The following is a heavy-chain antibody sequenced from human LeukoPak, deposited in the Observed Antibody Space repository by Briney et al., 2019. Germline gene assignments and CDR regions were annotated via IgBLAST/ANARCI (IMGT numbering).Heavy chain of an antibody. J-gene: IGHJ5*02. CDR1: GFTVSSNY. Sequence: GGSLRLSCAASGFTVSSNYMSWVRQAPGKGLEWVSVIYSGGSTYYADSVKGRFTISRDNSKNTLYLQMNSLRAEDTAVYYCAKESSSSWYLTRWFDPWGQGTLVSVSS. V-gene: IGHV3-53*01. CDR3: AKESSSSWYLTRWFDP. D-gene: IGHD6-13*01. CDR2: IYSGGST.